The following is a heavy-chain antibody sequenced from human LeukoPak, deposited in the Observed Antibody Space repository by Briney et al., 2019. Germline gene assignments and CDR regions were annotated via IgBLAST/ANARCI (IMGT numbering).Heavy chain of an antibody. D-gene: IGHD2-2*01. Sequence: EASVKVSCKASGYTFTGYYMHWVRQAPGQGLEWMGWINPNSGGTNYAQKFQGRVTMTRDTSISTAYMELSRLRSDDTAVYYCAREVVVPAAIDYYYYYGMDVWGQGTTVTVSS. CDR3: AREVVVPAAIDYYYYYGMDV. CDR1: GYTFTGYY. J-gene: IGHJ6*02. V-gene: IGHV1-2*02. CDR2: INPNSGGT.